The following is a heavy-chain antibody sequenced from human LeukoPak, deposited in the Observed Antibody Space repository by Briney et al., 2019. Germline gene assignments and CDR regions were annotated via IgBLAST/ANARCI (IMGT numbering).Heavy chain of an antibody. CDR1: GYTFTSYG. J-gene: IGHJ2*01. CDR2: ISAYNGNT. CDR3: ARDLRTYYYGSGSSL. D-gene: IGHD3-10*01. Sequence: GASVKVSCKASGYTFTSYGISWVRQAPGQGLEWMGWISAYNGNTNYAQKLQGRVTMTTDTSTSTAYMELGSLRSDDTAVYYCARDLRTYYYGSGSSLWGRGTLVTVSS. V-gene: IGHV1-18*01.